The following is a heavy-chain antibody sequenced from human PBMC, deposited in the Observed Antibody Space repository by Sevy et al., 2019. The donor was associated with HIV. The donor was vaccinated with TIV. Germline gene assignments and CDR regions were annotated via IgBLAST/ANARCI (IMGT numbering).Heavy chain of an antibody. Sequence: GGSLRLTCAASGFSISGYGMHWVRQAPGKGLEYVSAISRNGGSTYYADSVKGRFTISRDNSKNTLYLQMSSLIAEDTTVYYCVKDGINCSSTSCYVGIYYYYGMDVWRQRTTVTVSS. CDR1: GFSISGYG. D-gene: IGHD2-2*01. V-gene: IGHV3-64D*06. CDR2: ISRNGGST. J-gene: IGHJ6*02. CDR3: VKDGINCSSTSCYVGIYYYYGMDV.